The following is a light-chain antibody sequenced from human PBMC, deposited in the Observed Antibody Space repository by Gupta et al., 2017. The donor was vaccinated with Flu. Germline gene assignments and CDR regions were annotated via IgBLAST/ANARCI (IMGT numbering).Light chain of an antibody. CDR1: QGISNY. Sequence: DIPMTQSPSSLSASVGDSVTISCRASQGISNYLAWYQQKPGKVPRLLISAISTLQSGVPSRFSGSGSGTDFTLTITILQPEVVATYYCQNYNGAPFTFGPGTKVDIK. J-gene: IGKJ3*01. CDR2: AIS. CDR3: QNYNGAPFT. V-gene: IGKV1-27*01.